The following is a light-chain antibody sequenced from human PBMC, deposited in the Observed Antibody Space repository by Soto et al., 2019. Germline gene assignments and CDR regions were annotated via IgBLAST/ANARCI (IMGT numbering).Light chain of an antibody. Sequence: DIQMTQSPSTLSASVGDRVTITCRASQSISSWLAWYQQKPGKAPKLLIYDASSLESGVPSRFSGSGSGTEFTLTISSLQPHDFATYYCQQYNSYSETFGQGTKVAIK. CDR2: DAS. J-gene: IGKJ1*01. CDR3: QQYNSYSET. V-gene: IGKV1-5*01. CDR1: QSISSW.